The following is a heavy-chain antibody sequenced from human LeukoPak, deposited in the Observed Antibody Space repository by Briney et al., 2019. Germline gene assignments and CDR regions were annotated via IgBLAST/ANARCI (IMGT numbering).Heavy chain of an antibody. V-gene: IGHV3-23*01. Sequence: GESLRLSCAASGFTFSNYAMSWVRQAPGKGLEWVSAISGSGGSTDYADSVKGRFTISRDNSKNTLYLQMNSLRAEDTAVYYCARAGGGYCSSTSCYDGNWGQGTLVTVSS. CDR3: ARAGGGYCSSTSCYDGN. CDR2: ISGSGGST. J-gene: IGHJ4*02. CDR1: GFTFSNYA. D-gene: IGHD2-2*01.